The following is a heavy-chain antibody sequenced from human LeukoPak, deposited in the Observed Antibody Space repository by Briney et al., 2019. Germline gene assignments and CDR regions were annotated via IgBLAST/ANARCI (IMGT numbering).Heavy chain of an antibody. CDR3: ASGGHGSSLSY. CDR1: GGSISRDY. V-gene: IGHV4-59*01. J-gene: IGHJ4*02. CDR2: IYYTGST. D-gene: IGHD6-6*01. Sequence: SETLSLTCTVSGGSISRDYWSWIRQPPGKGLEWIGYIYYTGSTNYNPSLKSRVTISVDTSKNQFSLKLSSVTAADTAVYYCASGGHGSSLSYWGQGTLVTVSS.